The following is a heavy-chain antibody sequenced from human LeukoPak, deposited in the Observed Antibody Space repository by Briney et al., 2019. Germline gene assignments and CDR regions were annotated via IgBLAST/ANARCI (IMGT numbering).Heavy chain of an antibody. V-gene: IGHV4-59*12. D-gene: IGHD3-10*01. Sequence: SETLSLTCTVSGGSISSYYWSWIRQPPGKGLEWIGYIYHSGSTYYNPSLKSRVTISVDRSKNQFSLKLSSVTAVDTAVYYCASSYGSTINWFDPWGQGTLVTVSS. CDR2: IYHSGST. J-gene: IGHJ5*02. CDR3: ASSYGSTINWFDP. CDR1: GGSISSYY.